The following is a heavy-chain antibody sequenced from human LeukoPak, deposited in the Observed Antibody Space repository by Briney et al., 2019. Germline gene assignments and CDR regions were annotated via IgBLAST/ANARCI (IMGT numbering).Heavy chain of an antibody. Sequence: GPSVKVSCKTSGYTFTSYDINWVRQAPGQGLEWMGWMNANSGNAGFAQKFQGRVTMTRDTSINTAYMELSSLRSEDTAVYYCGRSGGYHPLDYWGQGTLVTVSS. CDR1: GYTFTSYD. V-gene: IGHV1-8*01. CDR2: MNANSGNA. CDR3: GRSGGYHPLDY. D-gene: IGHD5-12*01. J-gene: IGHJ4*02.